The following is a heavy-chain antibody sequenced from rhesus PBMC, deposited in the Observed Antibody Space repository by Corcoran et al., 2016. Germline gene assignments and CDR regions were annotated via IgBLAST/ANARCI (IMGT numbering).Heavy chain of an antibody. CDR1: GYSISSVSG. J-gene: IGHJ4*01. V-gene: IGHV4-127*01. CDR3: ARAFGYYGSGPDY. CDR2: IGGSSGST. D-gene: IGHD3-28*01. Sequence: QVQLQESGPGLVKPSETLSLTCAVSGYSISSVSGWTWIPPSPGKGLEWIAYIGGSSGSTNYNPSLKSRVTISKDTSKNQFSLNLTSVTAADTAVYYCARAFGYYGSGPDYWGQGVLVTVSS.